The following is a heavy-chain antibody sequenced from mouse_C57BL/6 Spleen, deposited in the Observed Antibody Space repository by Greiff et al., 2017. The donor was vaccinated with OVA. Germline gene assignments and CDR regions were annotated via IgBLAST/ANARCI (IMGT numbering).Heavy chain of an antibody. CDR2: IDPETGGT. CDR3: TRSTAQAFDY. D-gene: IGHD3-2*02. J-gene: IGHJ2*01. Sequence: VQLQQSGAELVRPGASVTLSCKASGYTFTDYEMHWVKQTPVHGLEWIGAIDPETGGTAYNQKFKGKAILTADKSSSTAYMELRSRTSEDSAVYYCTRSTAQAFDYWGQGTTLTVSS. CDR1: GYTFTDYE. V-gene: IGHV1-15*01.